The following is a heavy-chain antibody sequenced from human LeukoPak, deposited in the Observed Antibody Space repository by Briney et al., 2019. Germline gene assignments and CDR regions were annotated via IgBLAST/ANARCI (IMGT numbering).Heavy chain of an antibody. CDR1: GGSISSSSYY. Sequence: SETLSLTCTVSGGSISSSSYYWGWIRQPPGTGLEWIGSIYYSGSGSTYYNPSLKSRVTISVDTSKNQFSLKLSSVTAADTAVYYCARDGTYYYAFDIWGQGTMVTVSS. V-gene: IGHV4-39*07. CDR3: ARDGTYYYAFDI. J-gene: IGHJ3*02. D-gene: IGHD3-10*01. CDR2: IYYSGSGST.